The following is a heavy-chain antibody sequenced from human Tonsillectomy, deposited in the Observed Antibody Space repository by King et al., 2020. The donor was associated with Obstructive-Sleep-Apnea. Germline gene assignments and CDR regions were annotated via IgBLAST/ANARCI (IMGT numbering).Heavy chain of an antibody. J-gene: IGHJ6*02. V-gene: IGHV3-43*01. Sequence: VQLVESGGVVVQPGGSLRLYCAASGFTFDDYTMHWGRQAPGKGLEWDSLISWDGGSAVYADSVKGRFTISRDNSKNSLYLQMNSLRTEDTALYYCAKDILTNYYGMDVWGQGTTVTVSS. CDR1: GFTFDDYT. CDR2: ISWDGGSA. D-gene: IGHD4/OR15-4a*01. CDR3: AKDILTNYYGMDV.